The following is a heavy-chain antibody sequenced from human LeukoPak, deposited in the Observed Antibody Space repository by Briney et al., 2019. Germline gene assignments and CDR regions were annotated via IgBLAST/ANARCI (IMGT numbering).Heavy chain of an antibody. CDR1: GFTFSSYG. D-gene: IGHD3-9*01. V-gene: IGHV3-13*01. CDR3: ARGDLNDILTGYPAPGMDV. CDR2: IGTAGDT. J-gene: IGHJ6*02. Sequence: GGSLRLSCAASGFTFSSYGMHWVRQATGKGLEWVSAIGTAGDTYYPGSVKGRFTISRENAKNSLYLQMNSLRAGDTAVYYCARGDLNDILTGYPAPGMDVWGQGTTVTVSS.